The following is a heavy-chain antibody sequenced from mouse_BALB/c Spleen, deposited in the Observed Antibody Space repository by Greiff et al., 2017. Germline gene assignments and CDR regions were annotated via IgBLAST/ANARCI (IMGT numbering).Heavy chain of an antibody. V-gene: IGHV3-2*02. CDR3: ANRYDEEGFDY. D-gene: IGHD2-14*01. Sequence: EVQLQQSGPGLVKPSQSLSLTCTVTGYSITSDYAWNWIRQFPGNKLEWMGYISYSGSTSYNPSLKSRISITRDTSKNQFFLQLNSVTTEDTATYYCANRYDEEGFDYWGQGTTLTVSS. CDR2: ISYSGST. CDR1: GYSITSDYA. J-gene: IGHJ2*01.